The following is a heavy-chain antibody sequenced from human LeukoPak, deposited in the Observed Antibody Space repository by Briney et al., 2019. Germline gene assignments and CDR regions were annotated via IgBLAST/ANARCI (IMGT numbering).Heavy chain of an antibody. CDR3: AKDFSSASYTYYYYYMDV. J-gene: IGHJ6*03. D-gene: IGHD6-25*01. CDR1: GDSISSYY. V-gene: IGHV4-59*12. Sequence: SETLSLTCTVSGDSISSYYWSWIRQPPGKGLEWIGYIYYSGSTNYNPSLKSRVTISVDTSKNQFSLKLSSVTAADTAIYYCAKDFSSASYTYYYYYMDVWGKGTTVTVSS. CDR2: IYYSGST.